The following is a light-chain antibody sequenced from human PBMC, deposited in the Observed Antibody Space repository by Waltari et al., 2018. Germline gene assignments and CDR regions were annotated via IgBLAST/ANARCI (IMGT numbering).Light chain of an antibody. J-gene: IGLJ2*01. CDR3: SSYAGSNNLV. Sequence: QSALTQPPSASGSPGQSVTISCTGTSSDVGGYTYVSWYQQHPGKAPKLMTYEVSKRPSGVPDRFSGSKSGNTASLTVSGLQAEDEADYYCSSYAGSNNLVFGRGTKLTVL. CDR2: EVS. V-gene: IGLV2-8*01. CDR1: SSDVGGYTY.